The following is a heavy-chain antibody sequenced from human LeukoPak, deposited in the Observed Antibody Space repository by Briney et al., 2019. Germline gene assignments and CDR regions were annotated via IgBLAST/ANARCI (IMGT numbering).Heavy chain of an antibody. CDR2: INPSSGGT. D-gene: IGHD6-25*01. J-gene: IGHJ4*02. Sequence: ASVKASCKASGYTFTGYYMHWVRQAPGQGLEWMGWINPSSGGTNYAQKFQGRVTMTRDTSISTAYMELSSLVSEDSAVYFCAISIQAAAIPAFDYWGQGTLVTVSS. V-gene: IGHV1-2*02. CDR1: GYTFTGYY. CDR3: AISIQAAAIPAFDY.